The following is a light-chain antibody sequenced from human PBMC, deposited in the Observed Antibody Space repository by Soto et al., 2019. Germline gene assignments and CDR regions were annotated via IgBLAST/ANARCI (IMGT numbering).Light chain of an antibody. CDR3: QQFFRYRT. J-gene: IGKJ1*01. Sequence: SVLKQYQGTLSLSPGERATLSCRASQSVSSSYLAWYQQKPGQAPRLLIYGASSRATGIPDRFSGSGSGTDFTLSISRLEPEDFAVYYCQQFFRYRTFGQVTNVDI. CDR1: QSVSSSY. V-gene: IGKV3-20*01. CDR2: GAS.